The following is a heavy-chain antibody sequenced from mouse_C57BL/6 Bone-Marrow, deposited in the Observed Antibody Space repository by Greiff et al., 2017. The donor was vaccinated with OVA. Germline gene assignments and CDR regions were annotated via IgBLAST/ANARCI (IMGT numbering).Heavy chain of an antibody. J-gene: IGHJ3*01. Sequence: QVQLKESGPGLVAPSPSLSISCTVSGFSLTSYGVDWVRQSPGKGLEWLGVIWGVGSTNYNSALKSRLSISKDNSKSQVFLKMNSLQTDDTAMYYCASDHGYRGRFAYWGQGTLVTVSA. CDR1: GFSLTSYG. V-gene: IGHV2-6*01. CDR3: ASDHGYRGRFAY. CDR2: IWGVGST. D-gene: IGHD1-2*01.